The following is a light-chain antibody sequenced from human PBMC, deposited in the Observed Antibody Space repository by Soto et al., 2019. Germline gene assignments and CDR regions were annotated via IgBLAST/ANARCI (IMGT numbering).Light chain of an antibody. CDR2: GVT. Sequence: QSALTQPASVSGSPGQSITISCTGTSSDVGTYNYVSWYQQHPGKAPKLIIYGVTNRPSGISNRFSGSKSGNTASLTISGLQTEDEADYYCNSYTTSRTVVFGGGLKVTVL. CDR3: NSYTTSRTVV. J-gene: IGLJ2*01. CDR1: SSDVGTYNY. V-gene: IGLV2-14*01.